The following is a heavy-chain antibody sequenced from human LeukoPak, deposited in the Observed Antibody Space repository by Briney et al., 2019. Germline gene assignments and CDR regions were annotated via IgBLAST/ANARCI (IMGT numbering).Heavy chain of an antibody. CDR2: ISTYNGNT. Sequence: ASVKVSCKASGYNLTSYGISWVRQAPGQGLEWMGWISTYNGNTNYAQRVQDRVTMTTDTSTSTAYMELRSLRSDDTAVYYCARDYRDVLLWFGELSKWGQGTLVTVSS. J-gene: IGHJ4*02. CDR1: GYNLTSYG. CDR3: ARDYRDVLLWFGELSK. D-gene: IGHD3-10*01. V-gene: IGHV1-18*01.